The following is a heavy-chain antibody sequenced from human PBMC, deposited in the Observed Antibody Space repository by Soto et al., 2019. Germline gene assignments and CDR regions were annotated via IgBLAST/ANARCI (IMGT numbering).Heavy chain of an antibody. D-gene: IGHD6-13*01. J-gene: IGHJ6*02. CDR3: ARDPFIASLGYNFYAMDV. Sequence: NPSETLSLTCTVSGGSVSTGSYYWSWIRRPPGKGLEWIGHIYYSGTTNYNPSLKSRVTMSVDTSRNQFSLTLRSVAAADTAVYYCARDPFIASLGYNFYAMDVWGQGTAVTVS. CDR2: IYYSGTT. V-gene: IGHV4-61*01. CDR1: GGSVSTGSYY.